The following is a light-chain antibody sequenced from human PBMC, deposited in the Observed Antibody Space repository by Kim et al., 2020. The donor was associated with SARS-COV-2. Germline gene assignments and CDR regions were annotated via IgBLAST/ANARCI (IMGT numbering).Light chain of an antibody. CDR3: QHYKKLSPEYT. Sequence: GGGVLITCRASQSIGTWLAWYQQRPGKAPKLLIYDASTLETGVPSRFSGRGSGTDFTLTISSLQPDDSATYYCQHYKKLSPEYTFGQGTKLEI. CDR1: QSIGTW. V-gene: IGKV1-5*01. CDR2: DAS. J-gene: IGKJ2*01.